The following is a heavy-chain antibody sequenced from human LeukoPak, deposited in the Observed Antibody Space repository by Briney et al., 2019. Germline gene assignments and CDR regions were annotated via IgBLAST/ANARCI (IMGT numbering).Heavy chain of an antibody. CDR1: GGSTSSYY. J-gene: IGHJ6*02. Sequence: SETLSLTCTVSGGSTSSYYWSWIRQPPGKRLEWIGYFYYSGSTNYNPSLRSRVTISADTSKNQFSLKLSSVTAADTAVYYCARVSPYNGYDAYYYSMDVWGQGTTVTVSS. CDR3: ARVSPYNGYDAYYYSMDV. CDR2: FYYSGST. V-gene: IGHV4-59*01. D-gene: IGHD5-12*01.